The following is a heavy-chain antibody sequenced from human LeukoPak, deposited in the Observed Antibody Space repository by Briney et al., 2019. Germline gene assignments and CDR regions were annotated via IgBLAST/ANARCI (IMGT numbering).Heavy chain of an antibody. V-gene: IGHV4-61*05. CDR3: ARHRCSSTSCYYLDY. CDR1: GGSISRSSYY. CDR2: INYSGST. Sequence: RASETLSLTCTVSGGSISRSSYYWSWIRQPPGKGLEWIGYINYSGSTNYNPSLKSRVTISVDTSKNQFSLKLSSVTAADTAVYYCARHRCSSTSCYYLDYWGQGTLVTVSS. J-gene: IGHJ4*02. D-gene: IGHD2-2*01.